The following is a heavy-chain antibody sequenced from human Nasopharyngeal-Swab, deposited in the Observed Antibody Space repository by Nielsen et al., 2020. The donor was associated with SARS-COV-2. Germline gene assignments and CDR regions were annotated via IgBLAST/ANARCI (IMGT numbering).Heavy chain of an antibody. J-gene: IGHJ6*03. V-gene: IGHV3-30*04. D-gene: IGHD5-18*01. Sequence: GESLKISCAASGFTFSSYAMHWVRQAPGKGLEWVAVISYDGSNKYYADSVKGRFTISRDNSKNTLYLQMNSLRAEDTAVYYCAREWIQYYYYVDVWGKGTTVTVSS. CDR2: ISYDGSNK. CDR1: GFTFSSYA. CDR3: AREWIQYYYYVDV.